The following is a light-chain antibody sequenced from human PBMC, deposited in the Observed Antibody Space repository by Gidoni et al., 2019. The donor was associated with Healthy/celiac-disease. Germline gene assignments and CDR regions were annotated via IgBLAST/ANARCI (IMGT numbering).Light chain of an antibody. CDR3: QQYNSYPT. Sequence: DIQLTQSPSTLSASVGDRVTITCRASHSISSWLAWYQQKPVKAPKLLIYKASSLESGVPSRFSGSGSGTEFTLTISSVQPDDFATYCCQQYNSYPTFGQGTKVEIK. CDR2: KAS. J-gene: IGKJ1*01. V-gene: IGKV1-5*03. CDR1: HSISSW.